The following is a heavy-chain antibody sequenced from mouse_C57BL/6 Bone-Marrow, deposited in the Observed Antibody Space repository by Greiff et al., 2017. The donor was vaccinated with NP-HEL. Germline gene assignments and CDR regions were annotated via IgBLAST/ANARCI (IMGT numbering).Heavy chain of an antibody. CDR3: ASYREFAY. D-gene: IGHD2-12*01. J-gene: IGHJ3*01. Sequence: VQLVESGAELARPGASVKLSCKASGYTFTSYGISWVKQRTGQGLEWIGEIYPRSGNTYYNEKFKGKATLTADKSSSTAYMELRSLTSEDSAAYFCASYREFAYWGQGTLVTVSA. CDR1: GYTFTSYG. CDR2: IYPRSGNT. V-gene: IGHV1-81*01.